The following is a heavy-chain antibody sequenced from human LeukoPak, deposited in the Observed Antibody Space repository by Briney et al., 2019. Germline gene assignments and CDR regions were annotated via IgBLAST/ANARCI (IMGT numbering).Heavy chain of an antibody. CDR2: IYYSGST. D-gene: IGHD2-15*01. Sequence: SETLFLTCTVSGGSISSYYWSWIRQPPGKGLEWIGYIYYSGSTNYNPSLKSRVTISVDTSKNQFSLKLSSVTAADTAVYYCATWWTGNWFDPWGQGTLVTVSS. CDR3: ATWWTGNWFDP. CDR1: GGSISSYY. V-gene: IGHV4-59*01. J-gene: IGHJ5*02.